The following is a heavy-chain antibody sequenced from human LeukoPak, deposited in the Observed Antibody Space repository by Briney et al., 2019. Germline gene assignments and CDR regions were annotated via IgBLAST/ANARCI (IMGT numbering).Heavy chain of an antibody. D-gene: IGHD3-22*01. CDR1: GFTVSSNY. V-gene: IGHV3-53*01. CDR3: ARGVVVIDDAFDI. J-gene: IGHJ3*02. Sequence: PGGSLRLSCAASGFTVSSNYMSWVRQAPGKGLEWVLVIYSGGSTYYADSVKGRFTISRDNSKNTLYLQMNSLRAEDTAVYYCARGVVVIDDAFDIWGQGTMVTVSS. CDR2: IYSGGST.